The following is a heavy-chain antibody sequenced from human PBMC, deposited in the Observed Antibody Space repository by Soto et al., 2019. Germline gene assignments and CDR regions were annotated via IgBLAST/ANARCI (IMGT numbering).Heavy chain of an antibody. CDR2: ISAYNGNT. CDR3: ARRDFYGSGSYYNEVWFDP. V-gene: IGHV1-18*01. D-gene: IGHD3-10*01. J-gene: IGHJ5*02. CDR1: GYTFTSYG. Sequence: ASVKVSCKASGYTFTSYGISWVRQAPGQGLEWMGWISAYNGNTNYAQKLQGRVTMTTDTSTSTAYMELRSLRSDDTAVYYCARRDFYGSGSYYNEVWFDPWGQGTLVTVSS.